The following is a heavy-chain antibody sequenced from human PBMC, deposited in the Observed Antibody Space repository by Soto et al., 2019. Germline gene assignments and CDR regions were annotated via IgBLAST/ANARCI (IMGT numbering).Heavy chain of an antibody. CDR2: ISIYNGNT. J-gene: IGHJ4*02. CDR3: ARDDPDIVAIDF. CDR1: GYDFTKYG. D-gene: IGHD5-12*01. V-gene: IGHV1-18*01. Sequence: QVELVQSGPEVKTPGASVKVSCKTSGYDFTKYGVTWVRQAPGQGLEWVGWISIYNGNTKYGEKVQGRVTMTRDVSASTASMELTGLTSDDTAIYYCARDDPDIVAIDFWGQRTPVTVSS.